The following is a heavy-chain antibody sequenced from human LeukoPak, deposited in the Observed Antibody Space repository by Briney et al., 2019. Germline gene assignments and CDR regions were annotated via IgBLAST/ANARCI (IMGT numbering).Heavy chain of an antibody. CDR2: IYHSGST. J-gene: IGHJ6*02. Sequence: SETLSLTCTVSGYSISSGYYWGWIRQPPGKGLEWIGSIYHSGSTYYNPSLKSRVTISVNTSKNQFSLKLSSVTAADTAVYYCASTRSTDPYYYGMDVWGQGTTVTVSS. D-gene: IGHD1-1*01. CDR1: GYSISSGYY. V-gene: IGHV4-38-2*02. CDR3: ASTRSTDPYYYGMDV.